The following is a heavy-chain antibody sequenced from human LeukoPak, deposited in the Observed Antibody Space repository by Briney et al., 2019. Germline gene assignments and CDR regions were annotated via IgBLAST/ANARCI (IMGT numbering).Heavy chain of an antibody. CDR3: ARAQNCGGDCYLPYYYYYYMDV. Sequence: GASVKVSCKASGYTFTGYYMHWLRQAPGQGLEWMGWINPNSGGTNYAQKFQGRVTMTRDTSISTAYMELSRLRSDDTAVYYCARAQNCGGDCYLPYYYYYYMDVWGKGTAVTVSS. CDR2: INPNSGGT. V-gene: IGHV1-2*02. CDR1: GYTFTGYY. J-gene: IGHJ6*03. D-gene: IGHD2-21*01.